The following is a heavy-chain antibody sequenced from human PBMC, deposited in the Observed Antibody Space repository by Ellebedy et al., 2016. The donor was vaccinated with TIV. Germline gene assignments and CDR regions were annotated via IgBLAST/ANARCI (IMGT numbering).Heavy chain of an antibody. CDR2: ISTYNGNA. D-gene: IGHD6-13*01. V-gene: IGHV1-18*01. J-gene: IGHJ6*02. CDR3: ARSDLQQLLLYYYGMDV. CDR1: GYTFSDYG. Sequence: ASVKVSCKASGYTFSDYGVTWVRQAPGQGLEWMGWISTYNGNANYAQKFQGRVNLTTDTSTSTAYMELRSLTSDDTAVYYCARSDLQQLLLYYYGMDVWGQGTTVTVSS.